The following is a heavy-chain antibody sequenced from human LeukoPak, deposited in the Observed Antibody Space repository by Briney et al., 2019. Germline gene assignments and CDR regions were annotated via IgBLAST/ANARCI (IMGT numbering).Heavy chain of an antibody. CDR1: GGSMSSFY. V-gene: IGHV4-59*01. J-gene: IGHJ5*02. CDR3: ARGFSEEGWFNP. CDR2: MYYRGRT. Sequence: KPSETLSLTCTVSGGSMSSFYWSWIRQPLGKGLEWIGYMYYRGRTNYNPSLKSRVTISVDASKNQISLNLTSATAADTAVYYCARGFSEEGWFNPWGPGTLVTVSS.